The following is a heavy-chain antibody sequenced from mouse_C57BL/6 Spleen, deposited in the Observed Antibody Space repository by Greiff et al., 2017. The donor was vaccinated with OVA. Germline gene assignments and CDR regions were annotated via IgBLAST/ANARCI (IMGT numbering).Heavy chain of an antibody. J-gene: IGHJ4*01. Sequence: EVKVVESGGGLVKPGGSLKLSCAASGFTFSDYGMHWVRQAPEKGLEWVAYISSGSGTIYYADTVKGRFTISRDNAKNTLFLQMTSLKSDDTAMYYCARSRLRRDYYAMDYWGQGTSVTVSS. CDR3: ARSRLRRDYYAMDY. D-gene: IGHD2-2*01. V-gene: IGHV5-17*01. CDR1: GFTFSDYG. CDR2: ISSGSGTI.